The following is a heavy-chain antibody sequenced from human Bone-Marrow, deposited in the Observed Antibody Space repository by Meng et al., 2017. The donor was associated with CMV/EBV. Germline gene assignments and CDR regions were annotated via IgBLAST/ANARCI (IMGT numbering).Heavy chain of an antibody. V-gene: IGHV3-30*04. J-gene: IGHJ6*02. CDR3: ARDSQHYDFWSGSGFLRYGMDV. CDR1: GFTFSSYA. D-gene: IGHD3-3*01. Sequence: GESLKISCAASGFTFSSYAMHWVRQAPGNGLEWVAVISYDGSNKYYADSVKGRFTISRDNSKNTLYLQMNSLRAEDTAVYYCARDSQHYDFWSGSGFLRYGMDVWGQGTTVTVSS. CDR2: ISYDGSNK.